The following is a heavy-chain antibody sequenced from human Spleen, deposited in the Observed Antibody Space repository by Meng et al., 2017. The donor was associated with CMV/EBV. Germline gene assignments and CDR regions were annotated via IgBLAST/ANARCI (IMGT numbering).Heavy chain of an antibody. Sequence: GESLKISCAASGFTFSSYSMNWVRQAPGKGLEWVSYISSSSSTIYYADSVKGRFTISRDNAKNSLYLQMNSLRAEDTAVYYCARSSFRGNYGYFGYWGQGTLVTVSS. CDR3: ARSSFRGNYGYFGY. J-gene: IGHJ4*02. D-gene: IGHD1-7*01. V-gene: IGHV3-48*04. CDR2: ISSSSSTI. CDR1: GFTFSSYS.